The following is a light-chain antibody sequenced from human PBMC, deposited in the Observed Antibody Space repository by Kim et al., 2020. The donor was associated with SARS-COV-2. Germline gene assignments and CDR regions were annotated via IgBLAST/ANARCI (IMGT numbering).Light chain of an antibody. CDR2: KTS. V-gene: IGKV1-5*03. CDR3: KKKNSYST. J-gene: IGKJ4*01. CDR1: QSISNW. Sequence: DIQMTQSPSTLSASVGDRVTITCRPSQSISNWLAWYQQKPGKAPKLLIYKTSTLESGVPSRFSGSGSETEFTLTISTLQPDDFATYYCKKKNSYSTFGGGTRLE.